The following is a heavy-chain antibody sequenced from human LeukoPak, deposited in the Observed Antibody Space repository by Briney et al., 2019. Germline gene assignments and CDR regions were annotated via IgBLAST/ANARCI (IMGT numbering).Heavy chain of an antibody. D-gene: IGHD1-14*01. J-gene: IGHJ4*02. CDR1: GYTFTGYY. CDR2: INPNSGAT. CDR3: ARKKSPDQPLDY. V-gene: IGHV1-2*02. Sequence: ASVKVSCKASGYTFTGYYMHWVRQAPGQGLEWMGWINPNSGATDSAQKFQGRVTMTRDTSITTAYMELSSLISDDTAVYYCARKKSPDQPLDYWGQGTLVTVSS.